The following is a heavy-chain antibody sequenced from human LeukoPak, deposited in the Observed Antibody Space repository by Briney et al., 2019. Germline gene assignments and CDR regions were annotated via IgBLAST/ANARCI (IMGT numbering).Heavy chain of an antibody. CDR1: GFTFSSYA. Sequence: GGSLRLSCAASGFTFSSYAMSWVRQAPGKRLEWVSAISGSGGSTYYADSVKGRFTISRDNSKNTLYLQVNSLRAEDTAVYYCAKDPVIVVVVAAHFDYWGQGTLVTVSS. CDR2: ISGSGGST. J-gene: IGHJ4*02. D-gene: IGHD2-15*01. CDR3: AKDPVIVVVVAAHFDY. V-gene: IGHV3-23*01.